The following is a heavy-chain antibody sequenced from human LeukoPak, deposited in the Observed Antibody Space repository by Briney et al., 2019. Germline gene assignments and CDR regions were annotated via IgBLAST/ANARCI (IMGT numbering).Heavy chain of an antibody. D-gene: IGHD1-26*01. Sequence: ASVKVSCKASGYTFIRNGISWVRQAPGQGLEWMGWISPYNENRKYLQKLQGRVTLSTDTSTSTPYMELRSLTYDDTAMYYCAREESIGRYQFLHDYWGQGTLVTVSS. CDR2: ISPYNENR. V-gene: IGHV1-18*01. CDR3: AREESIGRYQFLHDY. CDR1: GYTFIRNG. J-gene: IGHJ4*02.